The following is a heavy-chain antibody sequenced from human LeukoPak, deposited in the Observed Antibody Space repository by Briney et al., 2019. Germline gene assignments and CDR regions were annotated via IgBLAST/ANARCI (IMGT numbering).Heavy chain of an antibody. D-gene: IGHD3-22*01. CDR1: GGSISSYY. CDR2: IYYSGST. CDR3: ARHLGPYYFDTSGPWDY. Sequence: SETLSLTCTVSGGSISSYYWSSIRQPPGKGLEWIGYIYYSGSTNYSPSLKSRVTISVDTSKNQFSLKLSSVTAADTAMYYCARHLGPYYFDTSGPWDYWGQGTLVTVSS. J-gene: IGHJ4*02. V-gene: IGHV4-59*08.